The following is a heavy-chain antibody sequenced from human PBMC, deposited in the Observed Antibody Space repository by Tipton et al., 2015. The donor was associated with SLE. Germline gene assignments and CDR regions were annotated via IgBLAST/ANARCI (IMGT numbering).Heavy chain of an antibody. CDR1: GGSFSGYY. D-gene: IGHD6-19*01. Sequence: TLSLTCAVYGGSFSGYYWSWIRQPPGKGLEWIGYIYTSGSTNYNPSLKSRVTISVDTSKNQFSLKLSSVTAADTAVYYCARDWSSGWYNWFDPWGQGTLVTVSS. CDR2: IYTSGST. J-gene: IGHJ5*02. V-gene: IGHV4-4*08. CDR3: ARDWSSGWYNWFDP.